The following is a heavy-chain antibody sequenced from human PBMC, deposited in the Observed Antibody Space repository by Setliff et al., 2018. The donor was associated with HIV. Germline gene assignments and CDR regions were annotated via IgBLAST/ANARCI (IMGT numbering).Heavy chain of an antibody. CDR2: IRSKGYGSAT. D-gene: IGHD1-1*01. V-gene: IGHV3-73*01. Sequence: PGGSLRLSCAASGFTFSGSAMHWVRQASGKGLEWVGRIRSKGYGSATAYAASVKGRFTISRDDSKNTVYLQMNSLKTEDTAVYYCTRHSTDPWSLLDYWGQGTLVTVS. J-gene: IGHJ4*02. CDR1: GFTFSGSA. CDR3: TRHSTDPWSLLDY.